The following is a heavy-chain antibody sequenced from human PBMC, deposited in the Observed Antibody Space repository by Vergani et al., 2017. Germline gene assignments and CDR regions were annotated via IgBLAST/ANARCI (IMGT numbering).Heavy chain of an antibody. Sequence: EVQVVESGGGLVQSGGSLRLSCAASGFIFSRYSMNWVRQAPGRGLEWVSFISTTGGTIYYADSVKGRFTISRDNAKNSLYLQMNSLRAEDTAVYHCARPSAPGDYDALDIWGQGTMVTVSS. CDR3: ARPSAPGDYDALDI. CDR2: ISTTGGTI. D-gene: IGHD4-17*01. V-gene: IGHV3-48*01. CDR1: GFIFSRYS. J-gene: IGHJ3*02.